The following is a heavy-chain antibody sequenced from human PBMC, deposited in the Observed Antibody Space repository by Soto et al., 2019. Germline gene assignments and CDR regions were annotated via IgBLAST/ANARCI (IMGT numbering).Heavy chain of an antibody. Sequence: QVQLVQSAPELTKRGASVKVSCRVSGHITCHYGRRWVRLRAGQGLEWMGWISAHRGHTNYAHKFQGRVAMTTDPSTATVSMELTNLLSDDTAVYFCARDGDQWDQRFCDNWGQGTLVTVSS. V-gene: IGHV1-18*01. D-gene: IGHD1-26*01. CDR1: GHITCHYG. CDR2: ISAHRGHT. CDR3: ARDGDQWDQRFCDN. J-gene: IGHJ4*02.